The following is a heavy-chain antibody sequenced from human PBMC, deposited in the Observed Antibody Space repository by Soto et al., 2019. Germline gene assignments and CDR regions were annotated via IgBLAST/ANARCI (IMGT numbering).Heavy chain of an antibody. D-gene: IGHD3-22*01. J-gene: IGHJ6*02. V-gene: IGHV3-23*01. CDR3: AKVKDYYDSSGYTDYYYYGMDV. CDR1: GFTFSSYA. CDR2: ISGSGGST. Sequence: GGSLRLSCAASGFTFSSYAMSWVRQAPGKGLEWVSAISGSGGSTYYADSVKGRFTISRDNSKNTLYLQMNSLRAEDTAVYYCAKVKDYYDSSGYTDYYYYGMDVWGQGTTVTVSS.